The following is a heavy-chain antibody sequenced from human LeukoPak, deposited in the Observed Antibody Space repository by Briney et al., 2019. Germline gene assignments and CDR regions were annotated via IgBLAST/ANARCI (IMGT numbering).Heavy chain of an antibody. Sequence: GGSLRLSCAASGFTFSSYAMSWVRQAPGKGLEWVSAISGSGGSTYYADSVKGRFTISRDNSKNTLYLQMNSLRAEDTAVYYCARVQLVDYYYYSYMDVWGKGTTVTVSS. D-gene: IGHD6-6*01. CDR1: GFTFSSYA. J-gene: IGHJ6*03. CDR3: ARVQLVDYYYYSYMDV. V-gene: IGHV3-23*01. CDR2: ISGSGGST.